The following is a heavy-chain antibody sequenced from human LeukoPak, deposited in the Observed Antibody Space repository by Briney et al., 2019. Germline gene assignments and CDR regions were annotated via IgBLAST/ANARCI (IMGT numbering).Heavy chain of an antibody. Sequence: GSLRLSCAASGFTFSNYAMSWVRQAPGKGLEWVSTISGSDGSTYYADSVKGRFTISRDNSKNTLYLQMNSLRVEDTAIYYCAKGRGYCTGGSCYSDYWGQGTLVTVSS. J-gene: IGHJ4*02. CDR1: GFTFSNYA. D-gene: IGHD2-15*01. CDR2: ISGSDGST. V-gene: IGHV3-23*01. CDR3: AKGRGYCTGGSCYSDY.